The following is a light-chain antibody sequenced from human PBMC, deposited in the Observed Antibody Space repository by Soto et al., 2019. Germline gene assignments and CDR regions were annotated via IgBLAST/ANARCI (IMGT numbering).Light chain of an antibody. CDR3: QQYGSSPT. CDR1: QSVSSSL. V-gene: IGKV3-20*01. CDR2: GRS. Sequence: EIVLTQSPGTLSLSPGERATLSCRASQSVSSSLLAWYQQKPGQAPRLVIYGRSSRATGIPDRFSGGGSGTDFTLTITRLEPEDFAVYYCQQYGSSPTFGGGTKVEIK. J-gene: IGKJ4*01.